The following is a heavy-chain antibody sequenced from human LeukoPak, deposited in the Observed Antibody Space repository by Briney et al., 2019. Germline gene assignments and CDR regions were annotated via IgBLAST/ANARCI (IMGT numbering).Heavy chain of an antibody. CDR3: AKMFLLRELVYYFVY. J-gene: IGHJ4*02. CDR2: ISYYTGAFT. Sequence: GGSLRLSCAASGFTFIANAMSWVRQAPGKGPEWVSTISYYTGAFTYYADSVRGRFTISRDNYRKTLYLQMNSLRAEHTAVYYCAKMFLLRELVYYFVYWGRGTLVTVSS. D-gene: IGHD3-10*01. CDR1: GFTFIANA. V-gene: IGHV3-23*01.